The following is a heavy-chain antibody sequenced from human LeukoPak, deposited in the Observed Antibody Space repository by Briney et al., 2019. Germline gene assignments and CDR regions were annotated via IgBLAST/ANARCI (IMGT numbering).Heavy chain of an antibody. CDR2: ISSSSSYI. CDR3: ASPDCSGGSCYQGYYYGMDV. V-gene: IGHV3-21*01. Sequence: PGGSLRLSCAASGFTFSSYSMNWVRQAPGKGLEWVSSISSSSSYIYYADSVKGRFTISRDNAKNSLYLQMNSLRAEDTAVYYCASPDCSGGSCYQGYYYGMDVWGQGTTVTVSS. J-gene: IGHJ6*02. D-gene: IGHD2-15*01. CDR1: GFTFSSYS.